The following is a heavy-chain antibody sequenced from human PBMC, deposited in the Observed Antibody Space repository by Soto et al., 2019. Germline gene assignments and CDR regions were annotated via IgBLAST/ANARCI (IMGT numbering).Heavy chain of an antibody. D-gene: IGHD2-2*03. CDR2: ISYDGSNK. CDR3: AKNMGIVVVPAASWFDP. V-gene: IGHV3-30*18. Sequence: PGGSLRLSCAASGFTFSSYGMHWVRQAPGKGLEWVAVISYDGSNKYYADSVKGRFTISRDNSKNTLYLQMNSLRAEDTAVYYCAKNMGIVVVPAASWFDPWGQGTLVTVSS. CDR1: GFTFSSYG. J-gene: IGHJ5*02.